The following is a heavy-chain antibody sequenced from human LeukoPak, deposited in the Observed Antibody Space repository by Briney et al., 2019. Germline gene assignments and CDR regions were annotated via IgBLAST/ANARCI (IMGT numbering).Heavy chain of an antibody. J-gene: IGHJ4*02. Sequence: GGSLRLSCAASGFTFSDHHMDWVRQAPGKGLEWVGRSKDKANRYTTEYAASVKGRYTISRDDSKKSVYLQMNSLKTEDTAVYYCAKKRSGSNYPFDYWGQGTLVTVSS. D-gene: IGHD1-26*01. CDR2: SKDKANRYTT. CDR1: GFTFSDHH. V-gene: IGHV3-72*01. CDR3: AKKRSGSNYPFDY.